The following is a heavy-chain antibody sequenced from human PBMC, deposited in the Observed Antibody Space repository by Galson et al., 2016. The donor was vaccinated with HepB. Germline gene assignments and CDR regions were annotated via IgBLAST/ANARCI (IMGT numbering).Heavy chain of an antibody. CDR1: GFILSNYG. J-gene: IGHJ4*02. Sequence: SLRLSCAASGFILSNYGMHWVRQAPGKGLEWVAVIWYDGSNKHYADSVKGRFTISRDISKNTLHLQMNSLRAEDTAVYYCARPHTYYHSSGYHHPLDYWGQGTLVTVSS. CDR2: IWYDGSNK. D-gene: IGHD3-22*01. CDR3: ARPHTYYHSSGYHHPLDY. V-gene: IGHV3-33*01.